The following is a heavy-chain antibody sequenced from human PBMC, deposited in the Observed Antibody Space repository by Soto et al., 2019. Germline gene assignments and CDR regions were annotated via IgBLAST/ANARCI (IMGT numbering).Heavy chain of an antibody. CDR3: ARVLEETRYYVMAV. J-gene: IGHJ6*02. V-gene: IGHV1-2*02. CDR2: INPNSGGT. Sequence: SVKVSCKASGYTFTGYYMHWVRQAPGQGLEWMGWINPNSGGTNYAQKFQGRVTMTRDTSISTAYMELSRLRSDDTAVYYCARVLEETRYYVMAVWGQGTTVTLS. CDR1: GYTFTGYY.